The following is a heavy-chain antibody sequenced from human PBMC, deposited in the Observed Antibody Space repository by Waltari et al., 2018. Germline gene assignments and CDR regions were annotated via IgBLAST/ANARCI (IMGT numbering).Heavy chain of an antibody. D-gene: IGHD1-26*01. V-gene: IGHV3-48*04. CDR2: IGTSSSTI. CDR1: GFTFSSYS. CDR3: ARGPLVIPKYYFDF. Sequence: EVQLVESGGGLVEPGGSLRLSCAASGFTFSSYSMSWVRQAPGKGLEVGAYIGTSSSTILYANSVKGRFTISRDNAKNSLYLQMDSLRVEDTAVYYCARGPLVIPKYYFDFWGQGSLVTVSS. J-gene: IGHJ4*02.